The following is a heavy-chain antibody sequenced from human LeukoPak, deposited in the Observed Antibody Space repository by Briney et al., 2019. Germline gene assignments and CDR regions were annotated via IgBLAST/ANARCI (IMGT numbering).Heavy chain of an antibody. CDR1: RLPFSIAW. D-gene: IGHD3-22*01. Sequence: GGSLRLSCAGSRLPFSIAWMTWVRQAPGKGLQWVGRIKSRADGGTTDYAAPVKGRFAISRDDSKSTVYLQMNSLRTEDTAVYYCTTPVHYSDSRFDFWGQGTLVTVSS. J-gene: IGHJ4*02. CDR3: TTPVHYSDSRFDF. V-gene: IGHV3-15*01. CDR2: IKSRADGGTT.